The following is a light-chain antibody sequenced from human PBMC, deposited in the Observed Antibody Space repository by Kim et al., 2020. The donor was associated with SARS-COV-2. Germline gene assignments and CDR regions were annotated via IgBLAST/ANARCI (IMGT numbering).Light chain of an antibody. J-gene: IGLJ3*02. CDR1: SSDIGGYNY. CDR3: ISYTTTTTWV. CDR2: AVS. V-gene: IGLV2-14*03. Sequence: QSALTQPASVSGSPGQSITISCTGTSSDIGGYNYVSWYQQHPGKAPELMIYAVSKRLSGVSNRFSGSKSGNTASLTISWLQAEDEADYYCISYTTTTTWVFGGGTQLTVL.